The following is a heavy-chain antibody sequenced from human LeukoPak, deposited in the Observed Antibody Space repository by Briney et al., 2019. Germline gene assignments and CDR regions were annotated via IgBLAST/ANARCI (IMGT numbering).Heavy chain of an antibody. CDR1: SYTFTSYG. Sequence: ASVKVSCKASSYTFTSYGISWVRQAPGQGLEWMGWISAYNGNTNYAQKLQGRVTMTTDTSTSTAYMELRSLRSDDTAVYYCASSIWFGANPPDYYYYYMDVWGKGTTVTVSS. CDR3: ASSIWFGANPPDYYYYYMDV. J-gene: IGHJ6*03. CDR2: ISAYNGNT. D-gene: IGHD3-10*01. V-gene: IGHV1-18*01.